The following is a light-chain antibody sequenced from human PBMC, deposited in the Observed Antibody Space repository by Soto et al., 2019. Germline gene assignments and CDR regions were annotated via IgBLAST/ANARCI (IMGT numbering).Light chain of an antibody. J-gene: IGKJ2*01. CDR2: ATS. Sequence: EIVLTQSPGTLSLSPGERATLSCRASQSIASSYLAWYQHKPGQAPRLLIYATSSRDTGIPDRFSGSGSGTDFTLTISRLEPEDFAMYYCQQYGRSPYTFGQGTKLEIK. CDR3: QQYGRSPYT. CDR1: QSIASSY. V-gene: IGKV3-20*01.